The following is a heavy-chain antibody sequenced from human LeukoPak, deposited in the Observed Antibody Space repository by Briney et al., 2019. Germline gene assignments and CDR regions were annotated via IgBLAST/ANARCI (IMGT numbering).Heavy chain of an antibody. CDR1: GFTFSTSA. V-gene: IGHV3-23*01. CDR3: ATVRYFDWPQVVLEYFQY. D-gene: IGHD3-9*01. CDR2: ISGNSDIT. Sequence: QTGGSLRLSCAASGFTFSTSAMSWVRQAPGKGLEWLSAISGNSDITFYADPVKGRFTISRDNSKNTLYLQLNSLRAEDTAVYYCATVRYFDWPQVVLEYFQYWGQGTLVTVSS. J-gene: IGHJ1*01.